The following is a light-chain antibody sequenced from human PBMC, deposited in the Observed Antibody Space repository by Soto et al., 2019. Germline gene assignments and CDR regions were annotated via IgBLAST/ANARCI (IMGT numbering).Light chain of an antibody. CDR1: QSVRSSH. Sequence: EIVLTQSPATLSLSPGERATLSCRASQSVRSSHLAWYQQNPAQAPRLLIYAASTSATGTPASFSGSGSGTALTLTIIRLQYQDFAVYHCQKYNHPLAFGPGTKVDIK. V-gene: IGKV3-15*01. J-gene: IGKJ1*01. CDR2: AAS. CDR3: QKYNHPLA.